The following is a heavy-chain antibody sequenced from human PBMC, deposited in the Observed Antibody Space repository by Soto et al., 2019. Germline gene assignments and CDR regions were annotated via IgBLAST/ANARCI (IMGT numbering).Heavy chain of an antibody. J-gene: IGHJ3*02. Sequence: PSETLSLTCFVSGGSFDTYYWNWIRQSPGKGLEWIGESNHRGSNNYSPSLKSRVTISLDTSKNQFSLKLTSVTAADTAVYYCARGGSRDWKVALDMWGQGTMVTV. CDR2: SNHRGSN. V-gene: IGHV4-34*01. D-gene: IGHD1-1*01. CDR3: ARGGSRDWKVALDM. CDR1: GGSFDTYY.